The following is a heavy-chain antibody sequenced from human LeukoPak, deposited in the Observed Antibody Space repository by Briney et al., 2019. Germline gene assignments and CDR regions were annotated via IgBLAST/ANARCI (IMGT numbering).Heavy chain of an antibody. D-gene: IGHD6-19*01. CDR1: GGSISSYY. CDR3: ARHGKAVDSGNWFDP. J-gene: IGHJ5*02. V-gene: IGHV4-59*08. Sequence: SETLSLTCTVSGGSISSYYWSWIRQPPGKGLEWIGCIYYSGSTNYNTSLKSRVTISVDTSKNQFSLKLSSVTAADTAVYYCARHGKAVDSGNWFDPWGQGTLVTVSS. CDR2: IYYSGST.